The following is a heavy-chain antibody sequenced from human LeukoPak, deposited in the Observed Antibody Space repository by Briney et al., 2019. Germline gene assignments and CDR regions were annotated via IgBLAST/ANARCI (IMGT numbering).Heavy chain of an antibody. CDR3: AKHDGAAVAGIFDY. J-gene: IGHJ4*02. CDR2: ISGSGGST. CDR1: GFTFSSYA. V-gene: IGHV3-23*01. D-gene: IGHD6-19*01. Sequence: GGSLRLSCAASGFTFSSYAMSWVRPAPGKGLEWVSAISGSGGSTYYADSVKGRFTISRDNSKNTLYLQMNSLRAEDTAVYYCAKHDGAAVAGIFDYWGQGTLVTVSS.